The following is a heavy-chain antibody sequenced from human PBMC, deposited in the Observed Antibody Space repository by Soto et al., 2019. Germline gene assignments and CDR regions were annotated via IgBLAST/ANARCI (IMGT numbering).Heavy chain of an antibody. D-gene: IGHD3-10*01. CDR2: INPKSGGS. CDR3: ARDRENIVRGVIIGGAFDI. CDR1: GYTFTGYY. Sequence: KASGYTFTGYYIHWVRQAPGQGLEWMGWINPKSGGSHYAQKFQGRVTMTRDTSISTAYMELTRLRSDDTAVYYCARDRENIVRGVIIGGAFDIWGQGTMVTVSS. J-gene: IGHJ3*02. V-gene: IGHV1-2*02.